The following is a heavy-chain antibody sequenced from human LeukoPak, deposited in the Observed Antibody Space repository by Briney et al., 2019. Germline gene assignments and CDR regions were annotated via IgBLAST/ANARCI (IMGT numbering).Heavy chain of an antibody. V-gene: IGHV3-23*01. CDR1: GFTFSSYT. D-gene: IGHD6-13*01. CDR2: ISGSGGIT. CDR3: AKDSAAVGGPTTD. J-gene: IGHJ4*02. Sequence: GGSLRLSCAASGFTFSSYTMSWVRQAPGKGKEWVSLISGSGGITYYADSVKGRFTISRDNSKNTLYLQMDSLSAEDTAVYYCAKDSAAVGGPTTDWGQGTLVTVSS.